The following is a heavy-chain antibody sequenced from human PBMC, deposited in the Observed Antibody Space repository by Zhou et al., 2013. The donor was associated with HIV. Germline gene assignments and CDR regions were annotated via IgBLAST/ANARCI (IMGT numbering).Heavy chain of an antibody. CDR1: GGTFSSYA. D-gene: IGHD3-22*01. CDR3: ARDLWYYYDSSGPKGWFDP. V-gene: IGHV1-69*04. CDR2: IIPILGIA. J-gene: IGHJ5*02. Sequence: QVQLVQSGAEVKKPGSSVKVSCKASGGTFSSYAISWVRQAPGQGLEWMGRIIPILGIANYAQKFQGRVTITADKSTSTAYMELSSLRSEDTAVYYCARDLWYYYDSSGPKGWFDPWGQGTLVTVSS.